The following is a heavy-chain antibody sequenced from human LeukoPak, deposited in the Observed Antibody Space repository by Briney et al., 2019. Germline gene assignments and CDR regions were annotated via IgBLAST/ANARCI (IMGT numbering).Heavy chain of an antibody. CDR3: ARVPPVEGLLFDY. V-gene: IGHV1-2*02. CDR2: INPKSGST. CDR1: GYTFTASY. Sequence: ASVKVSCQVSGYTFTASYIHWVRQAPGQGLEWMGWINPKSGSTNYPERLRGRVTISMGTSINTAYMELSRLRFDDTAVYYCARVPPVEGLLFDYWGQGTLVTVSS. J-gene: IGHJ4*02.